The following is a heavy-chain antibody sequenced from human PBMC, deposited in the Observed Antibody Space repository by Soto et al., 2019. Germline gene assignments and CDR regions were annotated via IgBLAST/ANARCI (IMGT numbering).Heavy chain of an antibody. Sequence: PSETLSLTCTVSGGSISSGGYYWSWIRQHPGKGLEWIGYIYYSGSTYYNPSLKSRVTISVDTSKNQFSLKLSSVTAADTAVYYCARGRDYGDYKRWFDPWGQGTLVTVSS. CDR3: ARGRDYGDYKRWFDP. V-gene: IGHV4-31*03. CDR1: GGSISSGGYY. D-gene: IGHD4-17*01. J-gene: IGHJ5*02. CDR2: IYYSGST.